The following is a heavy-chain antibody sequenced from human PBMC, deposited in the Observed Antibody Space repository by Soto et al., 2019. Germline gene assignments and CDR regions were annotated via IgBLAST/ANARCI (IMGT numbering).Heavy chain of an antibody. Sequence: ASVKVSCKASGYRFTTFYIHWVRQAPGQGLEWMGRMNLDTGGTTYAQKFQGRVTMTRDTSISTASMELTSLTSADTAVYYCGSVPNWGQGTQVTVSS. CDR2: MNLDTGGT. V-gene: IGHV1-2*06. J-gene: IGHJ1*01. CDR3: GSVPN. CDR1: GYRFTTFY.